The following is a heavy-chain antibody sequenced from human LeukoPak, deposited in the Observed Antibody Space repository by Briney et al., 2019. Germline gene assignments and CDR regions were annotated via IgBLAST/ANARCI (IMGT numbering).Heavy chain of an antibody. J-gene: IGHJ4*02. CDR3: AKVASGWLPFYFDY. CDR1: GLTFSTYG. Sequence: GGSLRLSCAVSGLTFSTYGMHWVRQAPGKGLEWVAVIWFDGSNQYYADSVKGRFTISRDNSKNTLYLQMNSLRAEDTAVYYCAKVASGWLPFYFDYWGQGTLVTVSS. CDR2: IWFDGSNQ. V-gene: IGHV3-33*06. D-gene: IGHD6-19*01.